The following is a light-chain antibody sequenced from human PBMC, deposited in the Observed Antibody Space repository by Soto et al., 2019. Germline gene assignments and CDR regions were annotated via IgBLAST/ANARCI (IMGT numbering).Light chain of an antibody. J-gene: IGKJ1*01. CDR3: QQYNSYRT. CDR2: DAS. V-gene: IGKV1-5*01. CDR1: QSISSW. Sequence: DIQMTQSPSTLSASVGDRVTITCRARQSISSWLAWYQQKPGKAPKLLIYDASILESGVPSRFSGSGSGTEFPLTISSLQPDDFATYYCQQYNSYRTFGQGTKVEIK.